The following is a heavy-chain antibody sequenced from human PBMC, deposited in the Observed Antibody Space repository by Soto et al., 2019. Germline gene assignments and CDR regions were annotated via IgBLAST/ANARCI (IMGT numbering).Heavy chain of an antibody. Sequence: ETLSLTCTVSGDSISSYYWSWIRQPPGKGLEWIGYIYYSGSTNYNPSLKSRVTISVDTSKNQFSLKLSSVTAADTAVYYCARGLGYSSSAWFDPWGQGTLVTVSS. V-gene: IGHV4-59*01. CDR1: GDSISSYY. D-gene: IGHD6-6*01. CDR2: IYYSGST. J-gene: IGHJ5*02. CDR3: ARGLGYSSSAWFDP.